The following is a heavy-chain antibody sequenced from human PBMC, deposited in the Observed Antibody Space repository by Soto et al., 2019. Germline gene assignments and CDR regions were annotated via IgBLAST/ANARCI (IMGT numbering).Heavy chain of an antibody. CDR2: VNPILSMS. CDR1: GDTFSFYT. V-gene: IGHV1-69*02. Sequence: QVQLVQSGAELKKPGSSVKVSCKASGDTFSFYTINWVLQAPGLGLEWMGRVNPILSMSNYAQKFQGRVTMTADKSTSPAYMELRSLRSEDTAFYYCATSYGSGYRAFDYWGQGALVTVSS. CDR3: ATSYGSGYRAFDY. D-gene: IGHD3-10*01. J-gene: IGHJ4*02.